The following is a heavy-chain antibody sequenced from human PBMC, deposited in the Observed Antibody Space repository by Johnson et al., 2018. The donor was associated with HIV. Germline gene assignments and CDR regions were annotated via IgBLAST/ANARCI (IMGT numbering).Heavy chain of an antibody. CDR3: ARRADAFDI. Sequence: QVQLVESGGGVVQPGGSLRLSCEASGFTFSSYAMHWVRQAPGKGLEWVAFIRFDGSIEYQRDSVKGRFTISRDNAKNSLYLQMNSLRAGDTAVYYCARRADAFDIWGQGTMVTVSS. J-gene: IGHJ3*02. V-gene: IGHV3-30*02. CDR1: GFTFSSYA. CDR2: IRFDGSIE.